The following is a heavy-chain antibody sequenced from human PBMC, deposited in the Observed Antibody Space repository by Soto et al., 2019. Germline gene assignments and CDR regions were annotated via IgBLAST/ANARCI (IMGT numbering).Heavy chain of an antibody. Sequence: SETLSLTCAVSGYSIRSGYYWGWVRQPPGKGLEWIGSIYHSGNTFYNPSLKSRVTISVDTSKNQCSLKLSSVTAADTAVYYCARATSGDSRFYDYYGLDVWGQGTTVTVSS. CDR3: ARATSGDSRFYDYYGLDV. D-gene: IGHD2-21*02. V-gene: IGHV4-38-2*01. CDR2: IYHSGNT. J-gene: IGHJ6*02. CDR1: GYSIRSGYY.